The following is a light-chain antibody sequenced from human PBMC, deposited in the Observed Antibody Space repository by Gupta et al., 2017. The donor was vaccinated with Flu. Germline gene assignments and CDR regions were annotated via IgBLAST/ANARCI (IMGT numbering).Light chain of an antibody. V-gene: IGLV1-40*01. CDR1: SSNIGAGYD. Sequence: QSVLTQPPSVSGAPGQRVTISCTGSSSNIGAGYDVHWYQQLPGTAPKLLIYGNSNRPSGGPDRVSGSKSGTSAALAITGLQAEDEADYYCQSYDSSLSGSVVFGGGTKLTVL. CDR2: GNS. CDR3: QSYDSSLSGSVV. J-gene: IGLJ2*01.